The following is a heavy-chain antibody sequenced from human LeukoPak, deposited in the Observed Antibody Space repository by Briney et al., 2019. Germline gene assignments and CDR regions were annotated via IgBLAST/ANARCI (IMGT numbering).Heavy chain of an antibody. D-gene: IGHD6-19*01. V-gene: IGHV3-7*01. CDR1: GFTFNNYW. Sequence: GGSLRLSCAASGFTFNNYWMSWVRQAPGRGLEWVANVKQDGSQTFYVVSVKGRFTISRDNAKSSLFLQMNSLRADDTAVYFCARIGYRSSSFDYWGQGALVTVSS. CDR2: VKQDGSQT. CDR3: ARIGYRSSSFDY. J-gene: IGHJ4*02.